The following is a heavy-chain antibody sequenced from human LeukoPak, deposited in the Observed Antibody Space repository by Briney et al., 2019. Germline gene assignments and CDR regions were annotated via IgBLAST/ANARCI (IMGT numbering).Heavy chain of an antibody. D-gene: IGHD2-2*01. CDR1: GFTFSSYS. J-gene: IGHJ4*02. V-gene: IGHV3-21*01. CDR3: AKDITHSSTSCHDY. CDR2: ISSSSSYI. Sequence: GGSLRLSCAASGFTFSSYSMNWVRQAPGKGLEWVSSISSSSSYIYYADSVKGRFTISRDNAKNSLYLQMNSLRAEDTAVYYCAKDITHSSTSCHDYWGQGTLVTVSS.